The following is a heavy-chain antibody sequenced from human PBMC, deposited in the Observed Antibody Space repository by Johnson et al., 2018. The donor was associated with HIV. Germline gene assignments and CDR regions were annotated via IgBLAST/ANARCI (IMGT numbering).Heavy chain of an antibody. CDR2: IGTAGDT. D-gene: IGHD4-17*01. Sequence: VQLVESGGVVVQPGGSLRLSCAASGFTFDDYAMHWVRQATGKGLEWVSTIGTAGDTYYPGSVKGRLTISRENAKNSLFFQITRLKAGETAVYYCARGESTTGAFDIWGQGTMVTVSP. J-gene: IGHJ3*02. V-gene: IGHV3-13*01. CDR3: ARGESTTGAFDI. CDR1: GFTFDDYA.